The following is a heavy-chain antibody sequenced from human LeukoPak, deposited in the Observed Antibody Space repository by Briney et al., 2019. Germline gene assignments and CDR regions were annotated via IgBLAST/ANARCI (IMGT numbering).Heavy chain of an antibody. CDR3: AKDVRAAGPNDTFDY. CDR2: ISGSGGST. D-gene: IGHD6-13*01. V-gene: IGHV3-23*01. Sequence: PGGSLRLSCAASGFTFSSYAMSWVRQAPGKGLEWVSAISGSGGSTYYADSVKGRFTISRDNSKNTLYLQMNSLRAEDTAVYYSAKDVRAAGPNDTFDYWGQGTLVTVSS. J-gene: IGHJ4*02. CDR1: GFTFSSYA.